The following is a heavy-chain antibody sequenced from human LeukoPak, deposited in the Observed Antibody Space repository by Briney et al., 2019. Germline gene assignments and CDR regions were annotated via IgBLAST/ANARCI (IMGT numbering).Heavy chain of an antibody. Sequence: SETLSLTCTVSGGSISSYYWSWIRQPPGKGLEWIGYIYYSGSTNYNPSLKSRVTISVDTSKNQFSLKLSSVTAADTAVYYCARWHFYDILTGRGIRAFDIGGQGTMVTVSS. V-gene: IGHV4-59*08. J-gene: IGHJ3*02. CDR1: GGSISSYY. D-gene: IGHD3-9*01. CDR2: IYYSGST. CDR3: ARWHFYDILTGRGIRAFDI.